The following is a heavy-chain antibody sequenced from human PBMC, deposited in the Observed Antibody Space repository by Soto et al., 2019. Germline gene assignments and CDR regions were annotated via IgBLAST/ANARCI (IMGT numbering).Heavy chain of an antibody. CDR3: TRVHVDVPEEFEY. V-gene: IGHV1-3*01. CDR2: INAGTGNT. J-gene: IGHJ4*02. CDR1: GYFFTSYG. D-gene: IGHD5-12*01. Sequence: ASVKVSCKASGYFFTSYGMHWVRQAPGQRLEWLGWINAGTGNTKYSQKFQGRVTITVHTSASTAYMELSSLRSEDTAVYYCTRVHVDVPEEFEYWGQGTQVTVSS.